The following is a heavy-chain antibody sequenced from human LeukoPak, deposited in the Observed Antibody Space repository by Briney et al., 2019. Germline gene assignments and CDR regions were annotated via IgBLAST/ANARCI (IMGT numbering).Heavy chain of an antibody. CDR1: GGSISSYY. V-gene: IGHV4-59*01. D-gene: IGHD3-10*01. CDR3: AREANYYGSGSYFEGTFDY. J-gene: IGHJ4*02. Sequence: PSETLSLTCTASGGSISSYYWSWIRQPPGKRLEWIGYIYYSGSTNYNPSLKSRVTISVDTSKNEFSLKLTSVTAADTAVYYCAREANYYGSGSYFEGTFDYWGQGSLVTVSS. CDR2: IYYSGST.